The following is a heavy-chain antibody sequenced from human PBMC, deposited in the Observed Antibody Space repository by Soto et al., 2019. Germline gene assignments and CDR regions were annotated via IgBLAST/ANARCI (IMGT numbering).Heavy chain of an antibody. CDR2: INHSGTA. J-gene: IGHJ6*03. D-gene: IGHD3-9*01. CDR1: GGSLSGYY. V-gene: IGHV4-34*01. Sequence: SETLSLTCAVYGGSLSGYYWSWVRQSPGKGLEWIGEINHSGTANYNPSLKTRVTISADASKHQFSLRLTSVTAADSAIYYCASYHFLDLWTGSRHYMDVWSRGTPVNLSS. CDR3: ASYHFLDLWTGSRHYMDV.